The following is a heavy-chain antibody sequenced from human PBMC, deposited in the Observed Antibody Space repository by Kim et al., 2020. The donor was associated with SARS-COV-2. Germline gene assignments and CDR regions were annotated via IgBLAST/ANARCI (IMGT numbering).Heavy chain of an antibody. Sequence: SETLSLTCTVSGGSISSSSYYWGWIRQPPGKGLEWIGSIYYSGSTYYNPSLKSRVTISVDTSKNQFSLKLSSVTAADTAVYYCARWELLGANDAFDIWGQGTMVTVSS. CDR3: ARWELLGANDAFDI. D-gene: IGHD1-26*01. CDR2: IYYSGST. J-gene: IGHJ3*02. V-gene: IGHV4-39*01. CDR1: GGSISSSSYY.